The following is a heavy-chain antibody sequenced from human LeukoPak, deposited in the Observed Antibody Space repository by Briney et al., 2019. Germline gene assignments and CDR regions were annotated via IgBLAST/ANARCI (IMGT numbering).Heavy chain of an antibody. J-gene: IGHJ5*02. V-gene: IGHV5-51*01. D-gene: IGHD1-26*01. CDR3: ARHGVVVGATNWFDP. CDR2: IYPGDSDT. CDR1: GYSFTSYW. Sequence: PGEALQISCKGSGYSFTSYWIGWVRQMPGKGLEWMGIIYPGDSDTRYSPSFQGQVTISADKSLSTAYLQWSSLKASDPAMYYCARHGVVVGATNWFDPWGQGTLVTVSS.